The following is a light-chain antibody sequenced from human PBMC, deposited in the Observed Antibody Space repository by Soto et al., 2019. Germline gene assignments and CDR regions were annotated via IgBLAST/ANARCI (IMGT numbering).Light chain of an antibody. V-gene: IGLV1-40*01. CDR3: QSYDSSLSGVV. J-gene: IGLJ2*01. CDR2: GNS. CDR1: SSNIGAGYD. Sequence: QSVLTQPPSVSGAPGQRVTISCTGSSSNIGAGYDVHWYQQLPGTAPKLLIYGNSNRPSGVPDRFSGSKSGTSASLAITGLQAEVEADDYCQSYDSSLSGVVFGGGTKLTVL.